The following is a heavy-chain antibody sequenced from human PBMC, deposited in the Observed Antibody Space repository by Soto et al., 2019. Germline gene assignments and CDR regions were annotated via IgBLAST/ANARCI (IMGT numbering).Heavy chain of an antibody. CDR1: GFTFSSYS. J-gene: IGHJ4*02. V-gene: IGHV3-21*01. Sequence: GGSLRLSCAASGFTFSSYSMNWVRQAPGKGLEWVSSISSSSSYIYYADSVKGRFTISRDNAKNSLYLQMNSLRAEDTAVYYCARGWDYMVGAAYFDYWGQGTLVTVSS. CDR2: ISSSSSYI. D-gene: IGHD1-26*01. CDR3: ARGWDYMVGAAYFDY.